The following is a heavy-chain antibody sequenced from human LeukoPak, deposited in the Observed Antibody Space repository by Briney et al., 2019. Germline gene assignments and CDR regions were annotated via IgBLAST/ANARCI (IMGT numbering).Heavy chain of an antibody. CDR1: GFTFDDYA. CDR3: AKAMGSRSGYAIDY. D-gene: IGHD5-12*01. Sequence: GGSLRLSCAASGFTFDDYAMHWVRQAPGKGLEWVSGISWNSGSIGYADSAKGRFTISRDNAKNSLYLQMNSLRAEDTALYYCAKAMGSRSGYAIDYWGQGTLVTVSS. CDR2: ISWNSGSI. J-gene: IGHJ4*02. V-gene: IGHV3-9*01.